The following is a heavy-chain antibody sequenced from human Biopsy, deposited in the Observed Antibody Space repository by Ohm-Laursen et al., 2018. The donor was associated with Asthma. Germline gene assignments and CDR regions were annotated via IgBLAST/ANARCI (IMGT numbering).Heavy chain of an antibody. CDR2: MSLDGRQT. D-gene: IGHD3-3*01. Sequence: SLRLSRAPSGFSFGNYGMHWVRAAPGRRRAWVEVMSLDGRQTYYADTVKGRFTITRDNSKNTLYLQMNSLRAEDTAVYYCAKERYYDFWSGHTIWGQGTRVTVSS. CDR1: GFSFGNYG. J-gene: IGHJ3*02. V-gene: IGHV3-30*18. CDR3: AKERYYDFWSGHTI.